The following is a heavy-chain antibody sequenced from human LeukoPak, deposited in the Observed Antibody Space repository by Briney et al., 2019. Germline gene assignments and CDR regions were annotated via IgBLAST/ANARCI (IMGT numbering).Heavy chain of an antibody. CDR1: GFTFSSYA. J-gene: IGHJ3*02. CDR2: ISYDGSNK. Sequence: PAESLRLSCAASGFTFSSYARHWVRQPPGKGLEWVAVISYDGSNKYYADPMKGRFTISRDNSKNTLYLLMNSLRAEATAVYYCARDRPPAFDIWGQGTMVNVSS. CDR3: ARDRPPAFDI. V-gene: IGHV3-30*01.